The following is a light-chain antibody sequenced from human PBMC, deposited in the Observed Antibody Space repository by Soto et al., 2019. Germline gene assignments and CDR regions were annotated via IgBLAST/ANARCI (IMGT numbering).Light chain of an antibody. CDR1: QSITNY. CDR3: QQSYRTPYT. Sequence: DIQMTQSPSSLSASVGDRVTITCRASQSITNYLNWYQQKPGKAPKLLMYAISTLQSGVPSRFGGSGSGTEFTLTISSLQPDDFATYYCQQSYRTPYTCGQGTKV. CDR2: AIS. V-gene: IGKV1-39*01. J-gene: IGKJ2*01.